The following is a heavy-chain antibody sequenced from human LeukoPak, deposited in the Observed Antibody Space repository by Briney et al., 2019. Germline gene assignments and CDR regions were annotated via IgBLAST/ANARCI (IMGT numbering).Heavy chain of an antibody. CDR2: MNPTSGNT. J-gene: IGHJ6*03. CDR3: ARALYSSSWYSQVYYYYYMDV. D-gene: IGHD6-13*01. V-gene: IGHV1-8*01. CDR1: GYTFTSYD. Sequence: ASVKVSCKASGYTFTSYDINWVRQATGQGLEWMGWMNPTSGNTGYAQKFQGRVTMTRNTSISTAYMELSSLRSEDTAVYYCARALYSSSWYSQVYYYYYMDVWGKGTTVTISS.